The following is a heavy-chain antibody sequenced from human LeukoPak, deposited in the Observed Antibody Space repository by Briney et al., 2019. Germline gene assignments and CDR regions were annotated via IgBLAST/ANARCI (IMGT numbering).Heavy chain of an antibody. CDR1: GFNVAAYA. CDR2: ISGDSDNR. J-gene: IGHJ4*02. CDR3: AIAYESGSFYRAFAY. Sequence: PGGSLRLSCAASGFNVAAYAMYWVRQLPGKSLEWVSLISGDSDNRYSAASVKDRFTISRDNSKNSVYLQMNSLTAEDTALYYCAIAYESGSFYRAFAYWGQGALVTVSS. V-gene: IGHV3-43*02. D-gene: IGHD3-10*01.